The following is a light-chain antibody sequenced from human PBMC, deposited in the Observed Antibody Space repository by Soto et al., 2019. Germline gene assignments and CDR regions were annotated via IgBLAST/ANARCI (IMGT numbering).Light chain of an antibody. Sequence: DIQMTQSPSSLSASIGDRVTITCRASQSVSTNLNWYQQKPGKAPKLLIFASSSLQSGVPSRFSGSGSGTDFTLTIKSLQPEDFATYYCQQSYSSPRSFGQGTKLEIK. CDR1: QSVSTN. J-gene: IGKJ2*03. CDR2: ASS. V-gene: IGKV1-39*01. CDR3: QQSYSSPRS.